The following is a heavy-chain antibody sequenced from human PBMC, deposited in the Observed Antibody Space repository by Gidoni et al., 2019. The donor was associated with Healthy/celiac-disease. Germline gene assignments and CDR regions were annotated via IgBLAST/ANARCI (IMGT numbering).Heavy chain of an antibody. V-gene: IGHV1-8*01. CDR1: GYTFTSYD. J-gene: IGHJ4*02. Sequence: QVQLVQSGAEVKKPGASVKVSCKASGYTFTSYDINWVRQATGQGLEWMGWMKPNRGNTGYAQKFQGRVTMTRNTSISTAYMELSSLRSEDTAVYYCARGSGSNVKTIVLMVYAADYWGQGTLVTVSS. D-gene: IGHD2-8*01. CDR3: ARGSGSNVKTIVLMVYAADY. CDR2: MKPNRGNT.